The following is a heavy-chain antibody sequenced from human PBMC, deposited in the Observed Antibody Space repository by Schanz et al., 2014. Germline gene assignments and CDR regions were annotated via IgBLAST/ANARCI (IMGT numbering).Heavy chain of an antibody. Sequence: QVQLQESGPGLVKPSETLSLTCTVSGGSISSHYWSWVRQAPGEGLEWIGRIYTSGSTNYNPSLKSRVTMSVDTSKNQFSLKLSSVTDADTAVYYCARHGRGLAKYQLLYFDYWGQGTLVTVSS. CDR1: GGSISSHY. CDR3: ARHGRGLAKYQLLYFDY. J-gene: IGHJ4*02. CDR2: IYTSGST. D-gene: IGHD2-2*01. V-gene: IGHV4-4*07.